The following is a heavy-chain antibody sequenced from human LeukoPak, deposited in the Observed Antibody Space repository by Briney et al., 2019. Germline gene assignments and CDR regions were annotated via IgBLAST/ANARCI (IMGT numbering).Heavy chain of an antibody. Sequence: ASVKVSCKASGYTFTDYHMHWVRQAPGQGIEWMGWINPNTGGTNYAQSFQGRVTMTRDTSISTSYMELSSLFSDDTALYYCARGGHGHTQNDYWGQGTLVTVSS. CDR1: GYTFTDYH. CDR2: INPNTGGT. CDR3: ARGGHGHTQNDY. V-gene: IGHV1-2*02. J-gene: IGHJ4*02. D-gene: IGHD5-24*01.